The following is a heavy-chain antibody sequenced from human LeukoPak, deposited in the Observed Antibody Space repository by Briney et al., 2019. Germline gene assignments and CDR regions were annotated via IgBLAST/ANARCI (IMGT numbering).Heavy chain of an antibody. D-gene: IGHD3-22*01. CDR3: AREKRPRSYYDSSGYYDY. CDR2: IYTSGST. V-gene: IGHV4-61*02. Sequence: TSQTLSLTCTVSGGSISSGSYYWSWLRQPAGTGLEWIGRIYTSGSTNYNPSLKSRVTISVDTSKNQFSLKLSSVPAADTAVYYCAREKRPRSYYDSSGYYDYWGQGTLVTVSS. CDR1: GGSISSGSYY. J-gene: IGHJ4*02.